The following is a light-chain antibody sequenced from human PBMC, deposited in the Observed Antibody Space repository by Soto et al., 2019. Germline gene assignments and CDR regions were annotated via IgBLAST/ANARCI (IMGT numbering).Light chain of an antibody. Sequence: DIQMTQSPSTLSPSVGDRVTITCRASQSFSSWLAWYQQKPGKAPKPLIYKASSLESGVPSRFSGSGSGTEFTLTINSLQPDDLATYYCQQYKNYPYTFGQGTKLEIK. CDR3: QQYKNYPYT. V-gene: IGKV1-5*03. J-gene: IGKJ2*01. CDR1: QSFSSW. CDR2: KAS.